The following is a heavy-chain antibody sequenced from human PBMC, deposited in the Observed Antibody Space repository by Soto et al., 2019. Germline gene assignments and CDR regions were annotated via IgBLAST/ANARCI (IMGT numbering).Heavy chain of an antibody. J-gene: IGHJ4*02. V-gene: IGHV3-48*01. Sequence: GGSLRLSCAASGFTFRNYGMNWVRQAPGKGLEWVSYIGIGSSTKYYADSVKGRFTISRDNAKNSLYLQMNSLRAEDTAVYYCARSYDSSGYGSLFPPLDYWGQGTLVTSPQ. CDR1: GFTFRNYG. D-gene: IGHD3-22*01. CDR3: ARSYDSSGYGSLFPPLDY. CDR2: IGIGSSTK.